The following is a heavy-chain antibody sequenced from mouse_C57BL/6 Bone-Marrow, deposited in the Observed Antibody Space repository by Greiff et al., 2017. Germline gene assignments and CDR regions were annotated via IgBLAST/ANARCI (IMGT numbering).Heavy chain of an antibody. CDR1: GFSLTSYG. CDR2: IWSDGST. J-gene: IGHJ4*01. CDR3: ARQMVTTDLLDAMDY. Sequence: QVQLTESGPGLVAPSQSLSITCTVSGFSLTSYGVHWVRQPTGKGLEWLVVIWSDGSTNYNSALKSRLSISKDNSKSQVFLKMNSLQTDDTAMYYCARQMVTTDLLDAMDYWGQGTSVTVSS. V-gene: IGHV2-6-1*01. D-gene: IGHD2-2*01.